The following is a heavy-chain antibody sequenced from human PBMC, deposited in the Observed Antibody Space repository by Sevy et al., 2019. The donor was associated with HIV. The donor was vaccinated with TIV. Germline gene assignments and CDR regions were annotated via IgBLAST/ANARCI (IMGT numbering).Heavy chain of an antibody. CDR2: ISGSGGST. Sequence: GGSLRLSCAASGFTFSSYPLSWFRQAPGKGRSGSSAISGSGGSTYYADSGKGRFTISRENSKNTLYLQMNSLRAEDTAVYYCAKPIRITMIVVGAFDIWGQGTMVTVSS. J-gene: IGHJ3*02. CDR1: GFTFSSYP. V-gene: IGHV3-23*01. CDR3: AKPIRITMIVVGAFDI. D-gene: IGHD3-22*01.